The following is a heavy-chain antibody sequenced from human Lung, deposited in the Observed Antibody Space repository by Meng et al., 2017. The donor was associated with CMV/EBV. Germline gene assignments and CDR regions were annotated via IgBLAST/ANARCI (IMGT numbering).Heavy chain of an antibody. CDR3: ARHEVYGGNPLMHV. Sequence: SXKGSGYSFTSYWIGWVRQMPGKGLEWMGIIYLGDSDTRYSPSFQGQVTISADKSIRTAYLQWSSLKASGTTMYYCARHEVYGGNPLMHVWGQGTTVTVSS. CDR2: IYLGDSDT. V-gene: IGHV5-51*01. CDR1: GYSFTSYW. J-gene: IGHJ6*02. D-gene: IGHD4-23*01.